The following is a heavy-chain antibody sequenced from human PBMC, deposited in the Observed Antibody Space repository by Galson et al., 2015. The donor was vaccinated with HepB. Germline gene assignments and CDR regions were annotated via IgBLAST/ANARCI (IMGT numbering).Heavy chain of an antibody. CDR1: GGSVSSGSYY. Sequence: LSLTCTVSGGSVSSGSYYWSWIRQPPGKGLEWIGYIYYSGSTNYNPSLKSRVTISVDTSKNQFSLKLSSVTAADTAVYYCAREPQLGSSHCSSTSCYLFASQQSYYYYGMDVWGQGTTVTVSS. CDR3: AREPQLGSSHCSSTSCYLFASQQSYYYYGMDV. D-gene: IGHD2-2*01. CDR2: IYYSGST. J-gene: IGHJ6*02. V-gene: IGHV4-61*01.